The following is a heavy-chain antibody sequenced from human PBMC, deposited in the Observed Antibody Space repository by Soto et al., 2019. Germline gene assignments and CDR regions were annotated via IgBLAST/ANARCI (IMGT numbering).Heavy chain of an antibody. D-gene: IGHD2-2*01. CDR1: GGTFSSYA. Sequence: QVQLVQSGAEVKKPGSSVKVSCKASGGTFSSYAISWVRQAPGQGLEWMGGIIPIFGTANYAQKFQGRVTITADESTSAAYMELSSLRSEDTAVYYCASRYCSSTSCYDYYYGMDVWGQGITVTVSS. V-gene: IGHV1-69*01. J-gene: IGHJ6*02. CDR3: ASRYCSSTSCYDYYYGMDV. CDR2: IIPIFGTA.